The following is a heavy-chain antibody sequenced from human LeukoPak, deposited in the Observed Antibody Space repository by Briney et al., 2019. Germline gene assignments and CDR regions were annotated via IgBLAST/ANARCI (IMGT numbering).Heavy chain of an antibody. CDR2: ISSSGSTI. Sequence: GGSLRLSCAASGFTFSSYEMNWVRQAPGKGLEWVSYISSSGSTIYYADSVKGRFTISRDNAKNSLYLQMNSLRAEDTAVYYCAREGRAGSYYITHYMDVWGKGTTVTISS. CDR1: GFTFSSYE. D-gene: IGHD3-10*01. V-gene: IGHV3-48*03. J-gene: IGHJ6*03. CDR3: AREGRAGSYYITHYMDV.